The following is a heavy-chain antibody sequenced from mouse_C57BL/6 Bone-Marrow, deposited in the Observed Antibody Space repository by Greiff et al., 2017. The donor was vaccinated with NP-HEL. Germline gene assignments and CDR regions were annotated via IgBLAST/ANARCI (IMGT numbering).Heavy chain of an antibody. CDR2: IYPSSGNT. CDR1: GYTFTSYG. J-gene: IGHJ4*01. V-gene: IGHV1-81*01. CDR3: ARDYDSSYVPYAVDY. Sequence: VQLQESGAELARPGASVKLSCKASGYTFTSYGISWVKQRTGQGLEWIGEIYPSSGNTYYNEKFKGKATLTADKSSSTAYMELRSLTSEDSAVYFCARDYDSSYVPYAVDYWGKGTSVTASS. D-gene: IGHD1-1*01.